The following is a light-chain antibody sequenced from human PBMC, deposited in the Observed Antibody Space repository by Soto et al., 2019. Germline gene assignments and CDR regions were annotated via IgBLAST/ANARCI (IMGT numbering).Light chain of an antibody. CDR1: QTISTW. Sequence: DIQMTQSPSTLSASVGDRVTITCRASQTISTWLAWYQQKAGRAPKLLIFDASSLESGVPSRFSGGGSGTEFTLTISSLQPDDFATYYCQQYNRYSTFGQGTKVDIK. J-gene: IGKJ1*01. CDR2: DAS. V-gene: IGKV1-5*01. CDR3: QQYNRYST.